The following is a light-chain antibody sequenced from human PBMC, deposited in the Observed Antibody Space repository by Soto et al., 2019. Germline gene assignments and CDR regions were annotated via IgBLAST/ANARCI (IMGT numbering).Light chain of an antibody. Sequence: DIQMTQSPSAMSASVGDAITITCRASQAIGNYLAWFQQRPGEVPNRLIYFASSVQYGVPSRFSGSGSGTHFTLPSRCIQPEEFAPYSCLQYSGYPWTFGQGTKV. CDR2: FAS. CDR3: LQYSGYPWT. J-gene: IGKJ1*01. V-gene: IGKV1-17*03. CDR1: QAIGNY.